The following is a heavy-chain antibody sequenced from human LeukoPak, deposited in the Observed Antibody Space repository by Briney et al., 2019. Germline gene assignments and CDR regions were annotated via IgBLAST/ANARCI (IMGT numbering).Heavy chain of an antibody. V-gene: IGHV4-34*01. CDR2: INHSGST. CDR1: GGSFGGYY. D-gene: IGHD5-18*01. CDR3: ARGRGEYTAIFAY. J-gene: IGHJ4*02. Sequence: PSETLSLTCAVYGGSFGGYYWSWIRQPPGKGLEWIGEINHSGSTNYNPSLKSRVTISVDTSKNQFSLKLSSVTAADTAVYYCARGRGEYTAIFAYWGQGTLVTVSS.